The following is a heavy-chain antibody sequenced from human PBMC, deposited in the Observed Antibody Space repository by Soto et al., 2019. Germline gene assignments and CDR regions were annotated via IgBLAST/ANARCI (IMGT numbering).Heavy chain of an antibody. V-gene: IGHV4-30-2*01. Sequence: SETLSLTCAVSGGSISSGGYSWSWVRQPPGKGLEWIGYIYHSGSTYYNPSLKSRVTISVDRSKNQFSLKLSSVTAADTAVYYCASIYDSSGYYYGNNWFDPWGQGTLVTVSS. D-gene: IGHD3-22*01. J-gene: IGHJ5*02. CDR1: GGSISSGGYS. CDR2: IYHSGST. CDR3: ASIYDSSGYYYGNNWFDP.